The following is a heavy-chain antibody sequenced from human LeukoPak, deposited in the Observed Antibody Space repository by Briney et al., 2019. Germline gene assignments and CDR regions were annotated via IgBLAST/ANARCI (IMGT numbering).Heavy chain of an antibody. CDR3: AKDKGLELVGAFDI. D-gene: IGHD6-6*01. J-gene: IGHJ3*02. Sequence: GGSLRLSCAASGFTFDDYAMHWVRQAPGKGLEWVSGISWNSGSIGYADSVKGRFTISRDNAKNSLYLQMNSLRAEDMALYYCAKDKGLELVGAFDIWGQGTMVTVSS. V-gene: IGHV3-9*03. CDR1: GFTFDDYA. CDR2: ISWNSGSI.